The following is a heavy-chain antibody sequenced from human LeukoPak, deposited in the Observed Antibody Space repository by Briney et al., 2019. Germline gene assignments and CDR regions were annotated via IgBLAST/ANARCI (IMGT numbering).Heavy chain of an antibody. V-gene: IGHV3-21*04. CDR3: AKARGGLRRGHFDF. CDR1: GLTFSNAW. J-gene: IGHJ4*02. Sequence: GGSLRLSCVASGLTFSNAWMRWVRQAPGKGLGGVSYISSCCSYNYLLDSVQGRFPLFSENAKNSLLLQMNNLRAVGTAVYLFAKARGGLRRGHFDFWGQGTLVTVSS. D-gene: IGHD5-12*01. CDR2: ISSCCSYN.